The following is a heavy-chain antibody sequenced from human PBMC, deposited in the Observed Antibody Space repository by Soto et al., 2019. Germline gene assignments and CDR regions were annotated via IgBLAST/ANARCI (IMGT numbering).Heavy chain of an antibody. D-gene: IGHD6-13*01. CDR2: ISSSSSYI. Sequence: EVQLVESGGGLVKPGGSLRLSCAASGFTFSNYNMNWVRQAPGKGLEWVSSISSSSSYIYYADSVKGRFTISRDNAKNSLDLQMNSRRAEDTAVYYCARETSSSYKDDYWCQGTLVTVSS. CDR1: GFTFSNYN. V-gene: IGHV3-21*01. CDR3: ARETSSSYKDDY. J-gene: IGHJ4*02.